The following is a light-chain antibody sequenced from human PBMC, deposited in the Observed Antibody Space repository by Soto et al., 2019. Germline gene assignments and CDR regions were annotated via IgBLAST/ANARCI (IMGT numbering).Light chain of an antibody. CDR2: EAT. V-gene: IGLV2-14*01. Sequence: SVLADPPSVSGSPGQSITVSCTGTSSDIGASNFVSWYQHLPGRAPKVIIFEATNRPSGVSDRFSGSKAGITASLTISGLQADDEGEYFCISYKTDDTFVFGTGTKVTVL. J-gene: IGLJ1*01. CDR3: ISYKTDDTFV. CDR1: SSDIGASNF.